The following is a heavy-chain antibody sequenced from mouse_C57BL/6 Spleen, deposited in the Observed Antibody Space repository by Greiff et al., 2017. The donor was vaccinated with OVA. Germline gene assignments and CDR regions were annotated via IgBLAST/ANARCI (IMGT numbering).Heavy chain of an antibody. J-gene: IGHJ2*01. CDR3: ARQPYGSSPFDY. CDR1: GFTFSSYG. V-gene: IGHV5-6*02. Sequence: EVMLVESGGDLVKPGGSLKLSCAASGFTFSSYGMSWVRQTPDKRLEWVATISSGGSYTYYPDSVKGRFTISRDNAKNTLYLQMSSLKSEDTAMYYCARQPYGSSPFDYWGQGTTLTVSS. D-gene: IGHD1-1*01. CDR2: ISSGGSYT.